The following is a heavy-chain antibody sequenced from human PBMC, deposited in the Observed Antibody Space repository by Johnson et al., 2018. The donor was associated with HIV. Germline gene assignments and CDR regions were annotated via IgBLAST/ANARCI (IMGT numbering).Heavy chain of an antibody. J-gene: IGHJ3*02. D-gene: IGHD3-22*01. CDR1: GFTFSNYW. CDR2: IKQDGTEK. V-gene: IGHV3-7*05. CDR3: ARDVKYYDSSGYYSDAFDI. Sequence: VQLVESGGGLVQTGGSLRLSCAVSGFTFSNYWMNWVRQGPGKGLEWVANIKQDGTEKHYADSVQGRFTISRDNAKKSLYLQVNSLRGEDTALYYCARDVKYYDSSGYYSDAFDIWGQGTLVTVSS.